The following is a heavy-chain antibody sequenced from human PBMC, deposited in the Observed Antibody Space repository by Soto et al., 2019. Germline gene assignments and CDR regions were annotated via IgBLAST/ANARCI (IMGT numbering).Heavy chain of an antibody. V-gene: IGHV1-18*01. CDR1: GYTFTSYG. Sequence: QVQLVQSGAEVKKPGASVKVSCKASGYTFTSYGISWVRQAPGQGLEWMGWISAYNGNTNYAQKLQGRVTMTTDTSTSTAYMELRSLRSDDTAVYYCARARMYSSNWEPPEYYFYGMDVWGQGTTVTVSS. CDR3: ARARMYSSNWEPPEYYFYGMDV. J-gene: IGHJ6*02. CDR2: ISAYNGNT. D-gene: IGHD6-13*01.